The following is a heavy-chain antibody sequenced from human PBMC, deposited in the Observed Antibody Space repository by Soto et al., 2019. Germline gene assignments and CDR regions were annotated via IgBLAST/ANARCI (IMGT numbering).Heavy chain of an antibody. Sequence: KPSETLSLTCAVYGGSVNGYYWNWIRQPPGKGLEWIGEINHTGGTHYNPSLKSRVTMSVDTSKNQFSLRLSSVTTADTAIYYCATRIAVFGLLIPPFDPWGKGTLVTVSS. CDR3: ATRIAVFGLLIPPFDP. CDR1: GGSVNGYY. CDR2: INHTGGT. D-gene: IGHD3-3*01. J-gene: IGHJ5*02. V-gene: IGHV4-34*01.